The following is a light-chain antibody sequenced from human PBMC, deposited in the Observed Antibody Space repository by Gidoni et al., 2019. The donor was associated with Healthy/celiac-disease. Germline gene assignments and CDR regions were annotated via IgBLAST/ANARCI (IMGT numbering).Light chain of an antibody. CDR3: QQRSNWPPG. V-gene: IGKV3-11*01. Sequence: EIVLTQSPATLSLSPGERATLSCRASQSVSSYLAWYQQKPGQAPRLLIYDASHRATGIPARFSGSGSGTYFTLTISSLEPEDFAVYYCQQRSNWPPGFGQGTRLEIK. CDR2: DAS. J-gene: IGKJ5*01. CDR1: QSVSSY.